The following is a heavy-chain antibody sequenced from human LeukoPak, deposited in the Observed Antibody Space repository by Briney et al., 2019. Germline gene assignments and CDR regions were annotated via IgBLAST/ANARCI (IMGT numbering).Heavy chain of an antibody. J-gene: IGHJ4*02. D-gene: IGHD1-26*01. Sequence: SETLSLTCTVSGGSISTYYWSWIRQPPGKGLEWIGYIYYSGSTNYNPSLKSRVTISVDTSKNQFSLKLSSVTAADTAVYYCARGGSGSSYYWGQGTLVTVSS. CDR2: IYYSGST. CDR3: ARGGSGSSYY. V-gene: IGHV4-59*01. CDR1: GGSISTYY.